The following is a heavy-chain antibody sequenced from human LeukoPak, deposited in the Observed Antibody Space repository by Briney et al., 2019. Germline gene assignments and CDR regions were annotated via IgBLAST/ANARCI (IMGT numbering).Heavy chain of an antibody. CDR1: GFTFSGYG. V-gene: IGHV3-33*01. CDR2: IWYDGGTK. CDR3: VRCSPYWYMDV. D-gene: IGHD2-15*01. Sequence: GRSLRLSCAASGFTFSGYGMHWVRQAPGKGLEWVAIIWYDGGTKYYADSVKGRFTISRDNSNNTLYLQMNNLGAEDTAIYYCVRCSPYWYMDVWGKGTTVTVPS. J-gene: IGHJ6*03.